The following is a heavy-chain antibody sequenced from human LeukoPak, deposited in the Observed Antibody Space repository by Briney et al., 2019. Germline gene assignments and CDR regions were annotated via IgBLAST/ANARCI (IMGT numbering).Heavy chain of an antibody. CDR1: GYSISSGYY. CDR3: ARIRGYSYGYLDY. CDR2: IYHSGST. D-gene: IGHD5-18*01. J-gene: IGHJ4*02. V-gene: IGHV4-38-2*01. Sequence: SETLSLTCAVSGYSISSGYYWGWIRQPPGKGLEWIGSIYHSGSTYYNPSLKSRVTISVDTSKNQFSLKLSSVTAADTAVYYCARIRGYSYGYLDYWGQGTLVTVSS.